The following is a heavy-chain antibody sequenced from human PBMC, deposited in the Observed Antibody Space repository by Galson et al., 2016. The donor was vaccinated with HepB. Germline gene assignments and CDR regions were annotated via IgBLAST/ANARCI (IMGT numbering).Heavy chain of an antibody. D-gene: IGHD4/OR15-4a*01. J-gene: IGHJ4*02. CDR2: IYQTGTA. Sequence: ETLSLTCAVSGGSISNDYWWSWVRQSPGKELEWIGEIYQTGTANYNPSFTRRATISVDKSKNRFSLRLDSVTAADTAVYYCTRGTLGTAATMAFDYWGQGTLVSVSS. CDR3: TRGTLGTAATMAFDY. V-gene: IGHV4-4*02. CDR1: GGSISNDYW.